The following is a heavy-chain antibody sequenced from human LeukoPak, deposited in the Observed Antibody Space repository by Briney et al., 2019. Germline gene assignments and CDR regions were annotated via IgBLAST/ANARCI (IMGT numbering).Heavy chain of an antibody. V-gene: IGHV4-34*01. CDR3: ARARHSSSWLRSWSYYFDY. D-gene: IGHD6-13*01. CDR2: INHSGST. J-gene: IGHJ4*02. CDR1: GGSFSGYY. Sequence: SETLSLTCAVYGGSFSGYYWSWIRQPPGKGLAWIGEINHSGSTNYNPSLKSRVTISVDTSKNQFSLKLSSVTAADTAVYYCARARHSSSWLRSWSYYFDYWGQGTLVTVSS.